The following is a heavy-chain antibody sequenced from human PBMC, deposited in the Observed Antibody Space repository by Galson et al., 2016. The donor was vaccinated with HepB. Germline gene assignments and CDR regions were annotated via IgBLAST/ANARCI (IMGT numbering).Heavy chain of an antibody. CDR1: GGSISSGGNY. CDR3: ARDIKDPGQFLRGYYFFGSDG. CDR2: IYYSGST. Sequence: TLSLTCTVSGGSISSGGNYWSWIRQHPGKGLEWIGNIYYSGSTDYNPSLKSRVTISVDTSMSQFSLKLSSVTAADTAVYYCARDIKDPGQFLRGYYFFGSDGWGQGTTVTVSS. D-gene: IGHD4-17*01. J-gene: IGHJ6*02. V-gene: IGHV4-31*03.